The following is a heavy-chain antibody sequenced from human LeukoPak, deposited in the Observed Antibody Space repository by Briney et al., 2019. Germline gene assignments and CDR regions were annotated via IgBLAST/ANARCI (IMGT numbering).Heavy chain of an antibody. CDR1: GFTVSSNY. D-gene: IGHD2-21*02. CDR3: ATSYCGGDCYSKNAFDI. CDR2: IYSGGST. V-gene: IGHV3-66*01. J-gene: IGHJ3*02. Sequence: PGGSLRLSCAASGFTVSSNYMSWVRQAPGKGLEWVSVIYSGGSTYYADSVKGRFTISRDNSKNTLYLQMNSLSAEDTAVYYCATSYCGGDCYSKNAFDIWGQGTMVTVSS.